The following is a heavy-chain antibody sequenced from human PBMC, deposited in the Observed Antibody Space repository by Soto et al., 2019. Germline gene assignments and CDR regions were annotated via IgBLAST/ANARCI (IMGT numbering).Heavy chain of an antibody. V-gene: IGHV4-39*01. CDR3: ARHPSDFWFDP. CDR2: IYYSGST. CDR1: GGSISSSSYF. J-gene: IGHJ5*02. Sequence: SSETLSLTCIVSGGSISSSSYFWGWIRQPPGKGLEWIGSIYYSGSTYYNPSLKSRVTVSVDTSKNQFSLKLSSVTAADTAVYYCARHPSDFWFDPWGQGTLVTVSS. D-gene: IGHD2-21*02.